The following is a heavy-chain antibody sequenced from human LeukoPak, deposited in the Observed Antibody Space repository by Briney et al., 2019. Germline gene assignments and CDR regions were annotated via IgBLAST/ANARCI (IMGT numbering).Heavy chain of an antibody. D-gene: IGHD6-6*01. Sequence: PGRSLRLSCAASGFTFSSYGMHWVRQAPGKGLEWVAAISNDGSSQYYEDSVKGRFTISRDNPRNTLYLQMNSLRAEDTAVYYCAKIQYSRSSGYFDYWGQGTLVTVSS. CDR3: AKIQYSRSSGYFDY. J-gene: IGHJ4*02. V-gene: IGHV3-30*18. CDR2: ISNDGSSQ. CDR1: GFTFSSYG.